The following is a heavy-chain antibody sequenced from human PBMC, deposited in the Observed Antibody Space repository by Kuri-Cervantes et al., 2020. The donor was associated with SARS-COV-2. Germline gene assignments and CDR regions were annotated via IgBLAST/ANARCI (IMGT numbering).Heavy chain of an antibody. CDR1: GFTFSSYS. D-gene: IGHD2-2*02. Sequence: GESLKISCAASGFTFSSYSMNWVRQAPGKGLEWVSSISSSSSYIYYADSVKGRFTISRDNAKNSLYLQMNSLRAEDTAVYYCAKTTQYQLLYYGQTTYFDYWGQGTLVTVSS. CDR3: AKTTQYQLLYYGQTTYFDY. J-gene: IGHJ4*02. V-gene: IGHV3-21*04. CDR2: ISSSSSYI.